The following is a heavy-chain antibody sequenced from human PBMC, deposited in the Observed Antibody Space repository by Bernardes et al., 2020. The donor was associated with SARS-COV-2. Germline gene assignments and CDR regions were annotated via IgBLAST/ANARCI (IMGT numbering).Heavy chain of an antibody. J-gene: IGHJ4*03. CDR1: GGSFSGYY. D-gene: IGHD6-19*01. V-gene: IGHV4-34*01. CDR3: VRRAYSSGWYFDY. Sequence: SETLSLTCAVYGGSFSGYYWSWIRQPPGKGLEWIGEINDSGSTNYNPSLKSRVTISVDTSKNQFSLKLTSVTAADTAVYYCVRRAYSSGWYFDYWGQGTTVTVSS. CDR2: INDSGST.